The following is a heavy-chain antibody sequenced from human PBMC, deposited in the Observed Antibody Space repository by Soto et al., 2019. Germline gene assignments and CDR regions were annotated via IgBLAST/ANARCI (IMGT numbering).Heavy chain of an antibody. J-gene: IGHJ4*02. CDR1: GFTFSSYS. D-gene: IGHD3-10*01. Sequence: GSLRLSCAASGFTFSSYSMSWVRQAPGKGLEWVSGFRTSGDGGTTYYADSVKGRFTISRDNSENMLFLQMNSLRAEDTAIYYCAKKVNSGPGSQYFDYWGQGTLVTVSS. CDR2: FRTSGDGGTT. CDR3: AKKVNSGPGSQYFDY. V-gene: IGHV3-23*01.